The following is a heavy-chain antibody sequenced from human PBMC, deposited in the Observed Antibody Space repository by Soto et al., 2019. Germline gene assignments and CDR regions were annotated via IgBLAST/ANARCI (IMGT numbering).Heavy chain of an antibody. CDR1: GFTFSNAW. J-gene: IGHJ4*02. D-gene: IGHD3-22*01. Sequence: PGGSLRLSCAASGFTFSNAWMSWVRQAPGKGLEWVGRIKSKTDGGTTDYAAPVKGRFTISRDDSKNTLYLQMNSLKTEDTAVYYCTTENSMIVVVTYDYWGQGTLVTVSS. CDR3: TTENSMIVVVTYDY. V-gene: IGHV3-15*01. CDR2: IKSKTDGGTT.